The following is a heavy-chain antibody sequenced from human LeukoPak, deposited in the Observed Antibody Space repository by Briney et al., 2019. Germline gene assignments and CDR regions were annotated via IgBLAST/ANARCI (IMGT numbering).Heavy chain of an antibody. J-gene: IGHJ4*02. D-gene: IGHD5-12*01. CDR3: AKAIGNSGYDPSDY. CDR1: GFTFNYYA. Sequence: GGSLRLSCAASGFTFNYYAMTWVRQAPGKGLEWVSVISDTGGGTYYADSVKGRFTISRDNSKNTLYLQMNSLRAEDTAVYCCAKAIGNSGYDPSDYWGQGTLVTVSS. CDR2: ISDTGGGT. V-gene: IGHV3-23*01.